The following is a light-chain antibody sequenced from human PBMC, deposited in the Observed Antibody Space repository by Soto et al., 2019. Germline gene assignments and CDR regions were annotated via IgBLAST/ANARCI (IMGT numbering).Light chain of an antibody. CDR2: DAS. V-gene: IGKV3-11*01. J-gene: IGKJ4*01. CDR3: QQSSNRLT. Sequence: DIVLTQSPATLSLSAGERATLSCRASQSVSSYLAWYQQKPGQAPRLLIYDASIGAAGLPARYSGSGSGKYFTLTSSSLAHEDFAVHYCQQSSNRLTFGGGTKVEIK. CDR1: QSVSSY.